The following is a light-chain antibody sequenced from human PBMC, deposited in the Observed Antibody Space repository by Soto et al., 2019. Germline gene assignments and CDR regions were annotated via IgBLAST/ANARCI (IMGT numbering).Light chain of an antibody. CDR2: WAS. CDR3: LQYSSTPWT. CDR1: QSVLYSSNNKNY. Sequence: DIVMTQSPDSLAVSLGERATINCKSSQSVLYSSNNKNYLAWYQQKPGQPPRLLIYWASTRESGVPDRFSGSGFGTDFTLTISSLQAEDVAVYYCLQYSSTPWTFGQGTKVEIK. V-gene: IGKV4-1*01. J-gene: IGKJ1*01.